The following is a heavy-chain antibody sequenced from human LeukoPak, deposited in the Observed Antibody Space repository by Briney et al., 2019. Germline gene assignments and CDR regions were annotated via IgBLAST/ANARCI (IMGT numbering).Heavy chain of an antibody. CDR3: AKGRQQLVLHYIDY. D-gene: IGHD6-13*01. V-gene: IGHV3-23*01. CDR1: GFTFSSYA. J-gene: IGHJ4*02. CDR2: ISGSGGST. Sequence: GGSLRLSCAASGFTFSSYAMSWVRQAPGKGLEWVSAISGSGGSTYYADSVKGRFTISRDNSKNTLYLQMNSLRAEDTAVYYCAKGRQQLVLHYIDYWGQGTLVTVSS.